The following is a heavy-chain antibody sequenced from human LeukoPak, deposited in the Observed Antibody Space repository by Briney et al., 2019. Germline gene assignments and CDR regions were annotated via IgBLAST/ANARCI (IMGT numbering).Heavy chain of an antibody. J-gene: IGHJ4*01. CDR3: ARDGTAAGLYFDL. CDR2: IRQDGGEK. Sequence: GGSLRLSCAVSGSTFTDYWMNWVRQAPGKGLEWVASIRQDGGEKYYVDSVEGRFTISRDNTKNSLYLQMSALRAEDTAVYYCARDGTAAGLYFDLWGQGTLVTVSS. V-gene: IGHV3-7*01. D-gene: IGHD6-13*01. CDR1: GSTFTDYW.